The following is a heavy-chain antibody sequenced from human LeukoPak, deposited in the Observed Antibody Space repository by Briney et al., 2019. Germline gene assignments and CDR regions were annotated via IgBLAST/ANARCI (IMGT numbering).Heavy chain of an antibody. Sequence: SQTLSLTCAIPGESVSSNSATWNWIRQSPSRSLEWLGRTYYRSKWSNDYAVSVKSRITINPDTSKNQFSLQLNSVTPEDTAVYYWARRTGSSMGSYYSYYRDVWGSGTTVTVSS. CDR1: GESVSSNSAT. V-gene: IGHV6-1*01. CDR3: ARRTGSSMGSYYSYYRDV. CDR2: TYYRSKWSN. D-gene: IGHD6-6*01. J-gene: IGHJ6*03.